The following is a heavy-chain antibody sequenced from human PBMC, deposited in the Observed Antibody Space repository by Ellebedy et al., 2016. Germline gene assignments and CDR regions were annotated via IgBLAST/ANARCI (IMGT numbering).Heavy chain of an antibody. Sequence: GGSLRLXXVASGFTFSSYAMTWVRQAPGKGLEWVSGISGSGGSTAYADSVKGRFTISRDNAKNTVFLQMNSLRVEDTAVYYCARGSRNWKGIDYWGQGTLVTVSS. J-gene: IGHJ4*02. D-gene: IGHD1-1*01. CDR3: ARGSRNWKGIDY. V-gene: IGHV3-23*01. CDR2: ISGSGGST. CDR1: GFTFSSYA.